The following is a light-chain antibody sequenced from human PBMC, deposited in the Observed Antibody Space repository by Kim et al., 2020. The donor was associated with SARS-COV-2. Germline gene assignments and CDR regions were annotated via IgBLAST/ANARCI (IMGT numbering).Light chain of an antibody. J-gene: IGKJ1*01. CDR1: QSVTSSY. CDR3: QQYGSSPWT. Sequence: EIVLTQSPGTLSLSPGERATLSCRASQSVTSSYLAWYQRKPGQAPRLLIYGASSRAIGIPDRFSGSGSGTDFTLAIGRLEPEDFAVYFCQQYGSSPWTFGQGTKVDIK. CDR2: GAS. V-gene: IGKV3-20*01.